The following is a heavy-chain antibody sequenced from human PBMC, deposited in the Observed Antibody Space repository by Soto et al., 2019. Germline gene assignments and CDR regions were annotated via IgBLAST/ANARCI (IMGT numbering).Heavy chain of an antibody. CDR3: TTDGGYDSLAVFDY. Sequence: GGSLRLSCAASGFTFSNAWMSWVRQAPGKGLEWVGRIKSKTDGGTTDYAAPVKGRFTISRDDSKNTLYLQMNSLKTEDIAVYYCTTDGGYDSLAVFDYWGQGTLVTVSS. V-gene: IGHV3-15*01. D-gene: IGHD5-12*01. CDR1: GFTFSNAW. J-gene: IGHJ4*02. CDR2: IKSKTDGGTT.